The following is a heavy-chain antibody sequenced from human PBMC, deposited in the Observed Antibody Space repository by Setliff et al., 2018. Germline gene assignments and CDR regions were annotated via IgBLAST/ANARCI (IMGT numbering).Heavy chain of an antibody. D-gene: IGHD3-22*01. CDR1: GYSFINYG. CDR2: ISPYNGDT. CDR3: ARDQSSVKRTLTDYYYMDV. Sequence: ASVKVSCKTSGYSFINYGLSWMRQAPGQGLEWVGWISPYNGDTSYSQRFQDRITLTTDTPANTAYMELRSLRFDDTAVYYCARDQSSVKRTLTDYYYMDVWGNGTTVTVSS. V-gene: IGHV1-18*01. J-gene: IGHJ6*03.